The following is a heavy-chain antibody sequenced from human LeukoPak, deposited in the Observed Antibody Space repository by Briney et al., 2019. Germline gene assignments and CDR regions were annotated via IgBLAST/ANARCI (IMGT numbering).Heavy chain of an antibody. J-gene: IGHJ3*02. CDR1: KFTVNSNY. CDR2: IYSGGST. D-gene: IGHD4-17*01. CDR3: ASRTTVTDADGFDI. Sequence: GGSLRLSCAASKFTVNSNYMIWVRQAPGKGLEWVSLIYSGGSTYNADSVKDRFTISRDNSKNTVYLQMNSLRAEDTAVYYCASRTTVTDADGFDIWGQGTMVTVSS. V-gene: IGHV3-66*01.